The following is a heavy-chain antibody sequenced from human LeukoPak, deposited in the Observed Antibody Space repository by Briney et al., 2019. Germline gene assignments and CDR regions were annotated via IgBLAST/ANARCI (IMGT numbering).Heavy chain of an antibody. V-gene: IGHV3-23*01. D-gene: IGHD6-13*01. CDR1: GFTFSSYE. CDR2: ISGGGGST. Sequence: HSGGSLRLSCAASGFTFSSYEMDWVRQAPGKGLEWVSGISGGGGSTYYADSVKGRFTISRDNSKNTLYLQMNSLRAEDTAVYYCAKAYRSNWYYFDYWGQGTLVTVSS. CDR3: AKAYRSNWYYFDY. J-gene: IGHJ4*02.